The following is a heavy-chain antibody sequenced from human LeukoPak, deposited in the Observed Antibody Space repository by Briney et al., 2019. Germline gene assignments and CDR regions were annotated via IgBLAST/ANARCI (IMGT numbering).Heavy chain of an antibody. CDR2: ISGSGGSS. J-gene: IGHJ5*02. V-gene: IGHV3-23*01. Sequence: QPGGSLRLSCAASGFTFSSYAMSWVRQAPGKGLGWVSAISGSGGSSYYAYSVKGRFTISRDSSKNTLYLQMTSMRAEETAVYYCAKDSYYYGSGTPRSGSYARFDTWGQGTLVTVSS. CDR1: GFTFSSYA. D-gene: IGHD3-10*01. CDR3: AKDSYYYGSGTPRSGSYARFDT.